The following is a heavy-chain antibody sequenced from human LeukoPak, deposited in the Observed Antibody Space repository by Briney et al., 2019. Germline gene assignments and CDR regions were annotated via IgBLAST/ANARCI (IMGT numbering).Heavy chain of an antibody. J-gene: IGHJ4*02. CDR1: GASVSTSH. CDR2: LSYTGKT. V-gene: IGHV4-59*02. CDR3: SEGYFEPFDH. D-gene: IGHD2/OR15-2a*01. Sequence: SETLSLTCVVSGASVSTSHWNWIRRLPGKGLEWIGCLSYTGKTDYNPSLASRVTISLGTSKNQVSLKLRSVTAADTAVYYCSEGYFEPFDHWGQGTLVTVSS.